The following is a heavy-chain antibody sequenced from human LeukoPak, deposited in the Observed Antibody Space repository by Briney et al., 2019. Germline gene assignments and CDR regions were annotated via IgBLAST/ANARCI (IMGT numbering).Heavy chain of an antibody. D-gene: IGHD2-21*02. CDR3: ARDIYCVSDCSSY. J-gene: IGHJ4*02. CDR2: ISYDGSNK. CDR1: GFIFSTYA. Sequence: GGSQRLSCAASGFIFSTYAMHWVRQAPGKGLEWVAVISYDGSNKFYADSVKGRFTISRDDSKNTLSLQMNSLRTEDTAVYYCARDIYCVSDCSSYWGQGTLVTVSS. V-gene: IGHV3-30-3*01.